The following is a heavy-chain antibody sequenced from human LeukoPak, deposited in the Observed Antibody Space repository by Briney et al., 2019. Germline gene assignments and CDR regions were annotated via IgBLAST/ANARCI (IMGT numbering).Heavy chain of an antibody. CDR2: INHSGST. Sequence: SETLSLTCAVSGGSFSGYYWSWIRQAPGKGLEWIGEINHSGSTNYNPSLKSRVTISVDTSKNQFSLKLSSVTAADTAVYYCATGGVAGTTRGYFDYWGQGTLVTVSS. CDR1: GGSFSGYY. J-gene: IGHJ4*02. D-gene: IGHD1-7*01. CDR3: ATGGVAGTTRGYFDY. V-gene: IGHV4-34*01.